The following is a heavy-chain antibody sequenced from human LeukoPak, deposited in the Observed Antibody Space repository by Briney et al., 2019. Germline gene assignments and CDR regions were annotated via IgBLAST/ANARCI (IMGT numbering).Heavy chain of an antibody. V-gene: IGHV3-23*01. Sequence: PGGSLRLSCAASGFTFGSYAMTWVRQAPGKGLEWVSAISRSGGSTYYADSVKGRFTISRDNSRNTLYLQMNSLRAEDTAVYYCAKSGYNRFDYWGQGTLVTVSS. J-gene: IGHJ4*02. D-gene: IGHD5-24*01. CDR2: ISRSGGST. CDR1: GFTFGSYA. CDR3: AKSGYNRFDY.